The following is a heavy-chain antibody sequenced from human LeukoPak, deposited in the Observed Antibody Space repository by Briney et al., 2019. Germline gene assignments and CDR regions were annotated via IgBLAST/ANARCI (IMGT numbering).Heavy chain of an antibody. CDR2: TSGYNGNT. CDR1: GHTFTNYG. V-gene: IGHV1-18*01. CDR3: ARLGYCSSTSC. Sequence: VQSGAEVKKPGASVKVSCKASGHTFTNYGINWVRQAPGQGLEWMGWTSGYNGNTDHAQNLQGRVTMTTDTSTSTVYVELRSLRSDDTAVYYCARLGYCSSTSCWGQGTLVTVSS. D-gene: IGHD2-2*01. J-gene: IGHJ4*02.